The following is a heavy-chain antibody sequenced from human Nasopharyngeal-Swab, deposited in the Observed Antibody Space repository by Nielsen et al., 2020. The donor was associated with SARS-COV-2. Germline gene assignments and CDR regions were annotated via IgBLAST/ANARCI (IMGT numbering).Heavy chain of an antibody. CDR3: ARDYTVRGVWY. CDR1: GFTFSGYS. J-gene: IGHJ4*02. Sequence: GGSLRLSCAASGFTFSGYSMNWVRQASGKGLEWVSYISSSSSSIYYADSVKGRFTISRDNAKNSLYLQMNSLRAEDTAVYYCARDYTVRGVWYWGQGTLVTVFS. D-gene: IGHD3-10*01. V-gene: IGHV3-48*01. CDR2: ISSSSSSI.